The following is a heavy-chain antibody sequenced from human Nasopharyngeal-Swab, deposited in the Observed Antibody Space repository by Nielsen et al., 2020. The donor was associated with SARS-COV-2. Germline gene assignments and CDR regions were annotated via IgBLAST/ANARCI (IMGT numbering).Heavy chain of an antibody. CDR2: IHGVSSFT. CDR1: GFSFSDYY. J-gene: IGHJ4*02. Sequence: GGSLRLSCAASGFSFSDYYMSWIRQAPGKGLEWVSYIHGVSSFTDYADSVKGRFTISRDNAKNTLYLQMNTLRAEDTAVYYCARGRYNPYWGQGTLVTVSS. V-gene: IGHV3-11*06. CDR3: ARGRYNPY. D-gene: IGHD1-14*01.